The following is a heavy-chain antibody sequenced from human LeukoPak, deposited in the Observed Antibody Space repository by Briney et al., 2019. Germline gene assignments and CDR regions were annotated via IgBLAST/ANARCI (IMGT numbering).Heavy chain of an antibody. D-gene: IGHD5-18*01. V-gene: IGHV4-39*07. J-gene: IGHJ6*03. CDR3: ARERGYSTSYYYYYMDV. Sequence: KASETLSLTCTVSGGSISSSSYYWGWIRQPPGKGLEWIGSIYYSGSTYYNPSLKSRVTISVDTSKNQFSLKLSSVTAADTAVYYCARERGYSTSYYYYYMDVWGKGTTVTVSS. CDR2: IYYSGST. CDR1: GGSISSSSYY.